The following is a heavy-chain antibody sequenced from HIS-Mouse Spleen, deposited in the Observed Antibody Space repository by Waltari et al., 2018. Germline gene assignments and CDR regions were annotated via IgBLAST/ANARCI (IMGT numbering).Heavy chain of an antibody. Sequence: QVQLQESGPGLVKPSETLSLTCTVSGGSISSYYWSWIRQPPGKGLEWIGYIYYSGSTNYNPSLKSRVTISVETAKNQVSLKLSSVTAADTAVYYCAGAAVLYGMDVWGQGTTVTVSS. V-gene: IGHV4-59*01. D-gene: IGHD6-13*01. CDR2: IYYSGST. J-gene: IGHJ6*02. CDR1: GGSISSYY. CDR3: AGAAVLYGMDV.